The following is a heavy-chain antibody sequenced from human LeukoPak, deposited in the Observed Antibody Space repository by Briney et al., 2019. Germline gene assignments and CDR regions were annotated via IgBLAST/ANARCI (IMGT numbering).Heavy chain of an antibody. J-gene: IGHJ6*02. CDR2: FDPEDGET. V-gene: IGHV1-24*01. CDR1: GYTLTELS. D-gene: IGHD6-19*01. Sequence: ASVKVSCKVSGYTLTELSMHWVRQAPGKGLEWMGGFDPEDGETIYPQKFQGRVTMTEDTSTDTAYMELSSLRSEDTAVYYCATPLSGSGWYDYYYGMDVWGQGTTVTVSS. CDR3: ATPLSGSGWYDYYYGMDV.